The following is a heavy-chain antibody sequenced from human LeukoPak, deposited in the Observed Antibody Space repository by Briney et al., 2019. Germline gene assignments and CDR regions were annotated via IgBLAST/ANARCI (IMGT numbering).Heavy chain of an antibody. V-gene: IGHV4-34*01. J-gene: IGHJ5*02. CDR3: ARVPWSGYYNWFDP. CDR2: INHSGST. Sequence: SETLSLTCAVYGGSFSGYYWSLIRQPPGKGLEWIGEINHSGSTNYNPSLKSRVTISVDTSKNQFSLKLSSVTAADTAVYYCARVPWSGYYNWFDPWGQGTLVTVSS. D-gene: IGHD3-3*01. CDR1: GGSFSGYY.